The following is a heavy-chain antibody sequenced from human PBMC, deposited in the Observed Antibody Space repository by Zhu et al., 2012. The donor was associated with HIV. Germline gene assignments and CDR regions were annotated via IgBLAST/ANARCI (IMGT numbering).Heavy chain of an antibody. Sequence: QVQLQQWGAGLLKPSETLSLTCAVYGASFSSYYWTWLRQSPGKGLERIGDINHSGNTNYNSSFKSRVTISIDNSKNQFPLSLKSVTADDSAVYFCAGQIAVADARPGYFDRWSQGTLVTVSS. CDR2: INHSGNT. J-gene: IGHJ1*01. V-gene: IGHV4-34*01. D-gene: IGHD2-21*01. CDR1: GASFSSYY. CDR3: AGQIAVADARPGYFDR.